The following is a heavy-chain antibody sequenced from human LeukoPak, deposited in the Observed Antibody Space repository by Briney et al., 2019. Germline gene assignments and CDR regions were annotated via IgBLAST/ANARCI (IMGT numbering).Heavy chain of an antibody. J-gene: IGHJ4*02. D-gene: IGHD5-24*01. CDR2: IYTSGST. CDR1: GGSISSGDYY. V-gene: IGHV4-61*02. CDR3: ARGWLQSVDY. Sequence: SETLSLTCTVSGGSISSGDYYWSWIRQPAGKGLEWIGRIYTSGSTNYNPSLKSRVTISVDTSKNQFSLKLSSVTAADTAVYYCARGWLQSVDYWGQGTLVTVTS.